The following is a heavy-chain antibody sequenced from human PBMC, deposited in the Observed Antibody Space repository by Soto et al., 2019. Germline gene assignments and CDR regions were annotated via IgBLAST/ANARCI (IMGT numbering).Heavy chain of an antibody. CDR1: GLTFSSHA. V-gene: IGHV3-23*01. Sequence: EVQLLESGGGLVQPGGALRLSCAASGLTFSSHAMSWVRQAPGKGLEWISSISAGSEGAYYADSVKGRFTISRDNSNTTLYLQMNSLRAEDTAVYYCARDLWWYLHWGQGTLVTVSS. J-gene: IGHJ4*02. D-gene: IGHD2-15*01. CDR2: ISAGSEGA. CDR3: ARDLWWYLH.